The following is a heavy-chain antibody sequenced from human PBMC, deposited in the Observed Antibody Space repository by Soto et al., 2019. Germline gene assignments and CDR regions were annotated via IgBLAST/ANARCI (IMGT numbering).Heavy chain of an antibody. CDR1: GFTFSSYG. V-gene: IGHV3-30*18. CDR2: ISYDGSNK. Sequence: QVQLVESGGGVVQPGRSLRLSCAASGFTFSSYGMHWVRQAPGKGLEWVAVISYDGSNKYYADSVKGRFTISRDNSKNTLYLQMNSLRAEDTAVYYCAKDPSSSSIPPRDLWGRGTLVTVSS. CDR3: AKDPSSSSIPPRDL. J-gene: IGHJ2*01. D-gene: IGHD2-15*01.